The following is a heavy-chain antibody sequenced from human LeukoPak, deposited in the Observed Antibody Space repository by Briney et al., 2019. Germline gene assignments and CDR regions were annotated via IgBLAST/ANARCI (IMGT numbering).Heavy chain of an antibody. V-gene: IGHV3-21*01. Sequence: GGSLRLSCAASGFTFSSYSMNWVRQAPGKGLEWVSSISSSSSYIYYADSVKGRFTVSRDNAKNSLYLQMNSLRAEDTAVYYCARGKGSGLQYNDAFDVWGQGTMVTVSS. CDR3: ARGKGSGLQYNDAFDV. J-gene: IGHJ3*01. CDR2: ISSSSSYI. CDR1: GFTFSSYS. D-gene: IGHD3-10*01.